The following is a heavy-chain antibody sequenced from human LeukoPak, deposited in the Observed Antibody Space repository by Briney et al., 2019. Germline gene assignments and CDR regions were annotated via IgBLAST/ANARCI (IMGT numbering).Heavy chain of an antibody. J-gene: IGHJ6*03. CDR2: IYYSGST. V-gene: IGHV4-31*03. D-gene: IGHD3-10*01. CDR1: GGSISSGGYY. Sequence: SETLSLTCTVSGGSISSGGYYWSWIRQHPGKGLEWIGYIYYSGSTYYNPSLKSRVTISVDTSKNQFSLKLSSVTAADTAVYYCAQFGELFFMDVWGKGTTVTVYS. CDR3: AQFGELFFMDV.